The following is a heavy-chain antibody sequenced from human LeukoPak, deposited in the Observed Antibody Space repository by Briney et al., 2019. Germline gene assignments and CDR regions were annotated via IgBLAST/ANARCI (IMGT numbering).Heavy chain of an antibody. Sequence: PGGSLRLSCAASGFTVSSNYMTWVRQAPGKGLEWVSVIYSDGSTYYADSVKGRFTISRDNSKNTLYLQMNSLRAEDTAVYYCARQYSSSWPTGDYWGQGTLVTVSS. D-gene: IGHD6-13*01. V-gene: IGHV3-66*04. CDR3: ARQYSSSWPTGDY. CDR1: GFTVSSNY. CDR2: IYSDGST. J-gene: IGHJ4*02.